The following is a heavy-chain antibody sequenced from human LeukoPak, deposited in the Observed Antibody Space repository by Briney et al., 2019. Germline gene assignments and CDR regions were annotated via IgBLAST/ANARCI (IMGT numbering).Heavy chain of an antibody. J-gene: IGHJ4*02. CDR2: IKQDGSET. CDR3: AREGVHYASGSYSYYFDY. D-gene: IGHD3-10*01. Sequence: GGSLRLSCAASGFTFSSYWMSWVRQAPGKGLEWVANIKQDGSETYYVDSVKGRFTISRDNAKNSLSLQMNSLRAEDTAVYYCAREGVHYASGSYSYYFDYWGQGTLVTVSS. CDR1: GFTFSSYW. V-gene: IGHV3-7*01.